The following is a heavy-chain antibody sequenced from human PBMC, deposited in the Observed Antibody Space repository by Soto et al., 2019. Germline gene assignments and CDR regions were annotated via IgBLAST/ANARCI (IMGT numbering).Heavy chain of an antibody. J-gene: IGHJ4*02. V-gene: IGHV4-39*01. CDR2: ISYSVST. Sequence: QLQLPESGPGLVKPSETLSLPCTVSGGSISSSRYYWGWIRQPPGQGLEWIGCISYSVSTYYNPYLKRRGTISVDTSKNQFSLKVSPVTAADTAVDYGARRAGFGEVLPPVFDYWGQGTLVTVSS. CDR1: GGSISSSRYY. CDR3: ARRAGFGEVLPPVFDY. D-gene: IGHD3-10*01.